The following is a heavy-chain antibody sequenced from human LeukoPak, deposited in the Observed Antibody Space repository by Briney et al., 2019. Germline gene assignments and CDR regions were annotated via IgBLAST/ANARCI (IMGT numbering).Heavy chain of an antibody. CDR1: GGSISSGGYS. Sequence: SETLSLTCAVSGGSISSGGYSWSWIRQPPGKGLEWIGNIYHNGNTYYSPSLKSRVTISVDRSKNQLSLKLSSVTAADTAMYYCASGGYSYGFDYWGQGTLVTVSS. V-gene: IGHV4-30-2*01. J-gene: IGHJ4*02. D-gene: IGHD5-18*01. CDR3: ASGGYSYGFDY. CDR2: IYHNGNT.